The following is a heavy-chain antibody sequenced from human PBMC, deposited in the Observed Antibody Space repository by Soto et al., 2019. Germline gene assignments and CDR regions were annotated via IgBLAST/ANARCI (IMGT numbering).Heavy chain of an antibody. J-gene: IGHJ6*02. Sequence: QVQLVESGGGLVKPGGSLRLSCAASGFTFSDYYMSWIRQAPGKGLEWVSYISSSGSTIYYADSVKGRFTISRDNAKNSLYLQMNSLRGEDTAVYYCARGALDMVLVPAAILSYYYYGMDVWGQGTTVTVSS. D-gene: IGHD2-2*02. CDR1: GFTFSDYY. CDR2: ISSSGSTI. V-gene: IGHV3-11*01. CDR3: ARGALDMVLVPAAILSYYYYGMDV.